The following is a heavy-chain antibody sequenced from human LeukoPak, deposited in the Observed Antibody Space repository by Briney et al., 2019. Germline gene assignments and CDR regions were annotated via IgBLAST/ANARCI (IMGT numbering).Heavy chain of an antibody. V-gene: IGHV3-23*01. CDR2: ISGSGGST. CDR3: TKAARYTYDFDY. Sequence: GGSLRLSCAASGFTFSSYAMSWVRQAPGKGLEWVSAISGSGGSTYYADSVKGRFTISRDNSKNTMYLQMNSLRAEDTAIYYCTKAARYTYDFDYWGQGTLVTVSS. J-gene: IGHJ4*02. CDR1: GFTFSSYA. D-gene: IGHD5-18*01.